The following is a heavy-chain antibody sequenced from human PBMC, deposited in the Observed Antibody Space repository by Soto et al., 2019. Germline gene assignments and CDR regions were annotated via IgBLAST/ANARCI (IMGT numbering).Heavy chain of an antibody. J-gene: IGHJ6*02. V-gene: IGHV3-73*02. D-gene: IGHD1-1*01. CDR1: GFTFSGSA. Sequence: EVQLVESGGGLVQPGGSLRLSCAASGFTFSGSAVHWVRQASGKGLEWVGRIRSKANSYATAYAASVKGRFTVSRDDSKNTAYLQMNSLKTEDEAVYYCTRREVLDDGMDVWGQGTTVTVSS. CDR2: IRSKANSYAT. CDR3: TRREVLDDGMDV.